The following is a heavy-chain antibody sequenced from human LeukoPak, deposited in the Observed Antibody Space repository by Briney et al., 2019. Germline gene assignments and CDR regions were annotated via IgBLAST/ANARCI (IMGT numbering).Heavy chain of an antibody. CDR2: IKQDGSEK. Sequence: GGSLRLSCAASGFTFSTYWMTWVRQAPGKGLEWVANIKQDGSEKYYVGSVKGRFTISRDNAKNSLYLQMTSLRADDTAVYYCARLYVERRCFDCWGQGTLVTVSS. CDR1: GFTFSTYW. D-gene: IGHD1-1*01. V-gene: IGHV3-7*01. J-gene: IGHJ4*02. CDR3: ARLYVERRCFDC.